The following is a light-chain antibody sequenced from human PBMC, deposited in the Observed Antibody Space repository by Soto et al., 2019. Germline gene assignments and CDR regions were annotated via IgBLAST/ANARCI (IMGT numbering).Light chain of an antibody. CDR2: DTS. CDR3: QHYNICPHMLA. CDR1: QSVSSN. Sequence: DIVLTQSPATLSASPGKRATLSCRASQSVSSNLAWYQQKPGQAPRLLIYDTSTRATDIPARFSGSVSGTEFTLTISSLQSEDFAVYYCQHYNICPHMLAFGGGTKVEI. V-gene: IGKV3-15*01. J-gene: IGKJ4*01.